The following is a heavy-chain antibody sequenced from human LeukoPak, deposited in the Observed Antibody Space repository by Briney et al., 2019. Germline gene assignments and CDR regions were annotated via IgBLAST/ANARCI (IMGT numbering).Heavy chain of an antibody. CDR2: ISGSGGST. D-gene: IGHD2-15*01. Sequence: GGSLRLSCAASGFTFSSYAMSWVRQAPGKGLEWVSAISGSGGSTYYADSVKGRFTISRDNSKNTLYLQMNSLRAEDTAVYYCAKATEDIVVVVAATPIYFQHWGQGTLVTVSS. V-gene: IGHV3-23*01. J-gene: IGHJ1*01. CDR1: GFTFSSYA. CDR3: AKATEDIVVVVAATPIYFQH.